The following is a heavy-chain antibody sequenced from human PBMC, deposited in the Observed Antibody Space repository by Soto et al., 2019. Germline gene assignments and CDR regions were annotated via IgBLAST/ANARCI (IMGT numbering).Heavy chain of an antibody. D-gene: IGHD3-22*01. Sequence: GGSLRLSCAASGFSFSDYYMNWIRQAPGKGLEWLSYISSTATYTNYADSVRGRFTISRDSAKNSLYLDMNALRAEDTAVYYCARARLVVEGRFDYWGQGTLVTVSS. CDR3: ARARLVVEGRFDY. CDR2: ISSTATYT. V-gene: IGHV3-11*06. J-gene: IGHJ4*02. CDR1: GFSFSDYY.